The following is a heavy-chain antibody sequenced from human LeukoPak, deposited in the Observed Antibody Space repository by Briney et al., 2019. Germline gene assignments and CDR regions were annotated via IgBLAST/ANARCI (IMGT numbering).Heavy chain of an antibody. D-gene: IGHD3-10*01. CDR1: GFTFSKAW. CDR3: TTRTMVRGVLVFDY. Sequence: PGGSLRLSCAASGFTFSKAWMSWVRQAPGKGLEYLGRVKSKSEGGTADYAAPVKGRFTISRDDSKNTLYLQMNSLKTEDTAVYYCTTRTMVRGVLVFDYWGQGTLVTVSS. V-gene: IGHV3-15*01. J-gene: IGHJ4*02. CDR2: VKSKSEGGTA.